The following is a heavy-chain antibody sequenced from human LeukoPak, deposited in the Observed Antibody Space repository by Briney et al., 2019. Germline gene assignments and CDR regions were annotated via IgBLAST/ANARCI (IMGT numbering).Heavy chain of an antibody. D-gene: IGHD6-6*01. CDR3: ARDMSSSSRQLDYYYGMDV. J-gene: IGHJ6*02. Sequence: SQTLSLTCAISGDXVSSNSAAWNWIRQSPSRGLEWLGRTYYRSKWYNDYAVSVKSRITINQDTSKTQFSLQLNSVTPEDTAVYYCARDMSSSSRQLDYYYGMDVWGQGTTVTVSS. CDR2: TYYRSKWYN. V-gene: IGHV6-1*01. CDR1: GDXVSSNSAA.